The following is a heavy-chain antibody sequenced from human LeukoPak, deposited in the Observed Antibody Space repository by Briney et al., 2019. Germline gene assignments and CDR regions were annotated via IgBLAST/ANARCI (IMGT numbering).Heavy chain of an antibody. Sequence: GGSLRLSCTASGFSVTSNYINWVRQAPGKGLERVSLVYSGGDTYYADSVKGRFTISRDNSKNMVYLQMNRLRAEDTALYYCARDPPAVLLDTYGWGQGTLVTVSS. J-gene: IGHJ4*02. CDR2: VYSGGDT. D-gene: IGHD2/OR15-2a*01. V-gene: IGHV3-66*01. CDR3: ARDPPAVLLDTYG. CDR1: GFSVTSNY.